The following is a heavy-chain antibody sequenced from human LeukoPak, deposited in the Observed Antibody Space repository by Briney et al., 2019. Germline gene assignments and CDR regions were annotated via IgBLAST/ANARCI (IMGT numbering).Heavy chain of an antibody. CDR3: ARGLRSWYLTYYYYYYMDV. J-gene: IGHJ6*03. CDR1: GYTFTSYD. CDR2: MNPNSGNT. V-gene: IGHV1-8*03. Sequence: ASVKVSCKASGYTFTSYDINWVRQATGQGLEWMGWMNPNSGNTGYAQKFQGRVTITRNTSISTAYMELSSLRSEDTAVYYCARGLRSWYLTYYYYYYMDVWGKGTTVTVSS. D-gene: IGHD6-13*01.